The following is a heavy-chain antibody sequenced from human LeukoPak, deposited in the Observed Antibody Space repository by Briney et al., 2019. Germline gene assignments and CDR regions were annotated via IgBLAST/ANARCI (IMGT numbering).Heavy chain of an antibody. CDR2: MNPNSGNT. V-gene: IGHV1-8*01. D-gene: IGHD2-15*01. CDR3: ARGRYCSGGSCSNWFDP. CDR1: VYTFTSYD. Sequence: ASVKVSCKASVYTFTSYDINWVRQATGQGLEWMGWMNPNSGNTGYAQRFQGRVTMTRNTSISTAYMELSSLRSEDTAVYYCARGRYCSGGSCSNWFDPWGQGTLVTVSS. J-gene: IGHJ5*02.